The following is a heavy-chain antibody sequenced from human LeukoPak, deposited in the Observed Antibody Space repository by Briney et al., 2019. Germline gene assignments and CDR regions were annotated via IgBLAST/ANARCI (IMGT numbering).Heavy chain of an antibody. CDR3: ATLRGAYPHDY. Sequence: SETLSLTCAVYGGSFSGYYWSWIPQPPGKGLEWIGEINHSGSTNYNPSLKSRVTISVDTSKNQFSLKLSSVTAADTAVYYCATLRGAYPHDYWGQGTLVTVSS. D-gene: IGHD3-10*01. J-gene: IGHJ4*02. CDR1: GGSFSGYY. V-gene: IGHV4-34*01. CDR2: INHSGST.